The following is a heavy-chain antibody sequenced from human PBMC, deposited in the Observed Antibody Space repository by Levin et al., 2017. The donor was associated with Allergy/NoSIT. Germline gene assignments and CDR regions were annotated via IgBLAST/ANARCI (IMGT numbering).Heavy chain of an antibody. CDR3: ARGPEKDQYGMDV. Sequence: GSLRLSCSVSGISIGTYYWSWIRQSPGKGLEWIGYLYRGASTIYNPSLKSRVTISVDMSKNQFSLKLTSITAADTAVYYWARGPEKDQYGMDVWGQGATVTVPS. J-gene: IGHJ6*02. CDR1: GISIGTYY. V-gene: IGHV4-59*01. D-gene: IGHD2-2*01. CDR2: LYRGAST.